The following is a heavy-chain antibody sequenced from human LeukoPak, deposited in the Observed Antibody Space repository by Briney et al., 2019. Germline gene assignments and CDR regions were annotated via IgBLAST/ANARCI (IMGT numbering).Heavy chain of an antibody. J-gene: IGHJ4*02. CDR3: AGSRLDYYDSSGYYDY. V-gene: IGHV1-46*01. CDR2: INPSGGST. CDR1: GYTFTIYY. Sequence: ASVKVSCKSSGYTFTIYYMHWVRQAPGQGLEWMGIINPSGGSTSYAQKFQGRVTMTRDTSTSTVYMELSSLRSEDTAVYYCAGSRLDYYDSSGYYDYWGQGTLVTVSS. D-gene: IGHD3-22*01.